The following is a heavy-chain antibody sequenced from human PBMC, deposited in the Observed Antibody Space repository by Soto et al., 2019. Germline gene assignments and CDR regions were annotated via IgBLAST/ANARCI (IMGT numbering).Heavy chain of an antibody. D-gene: IGHD6-6*01. Sequence: SEPLPLTCTVPGGYISDVCWSWVRQHPGKGLEWIGYRSYSGSTNYNPSLKSRVTISVDTSKNQFSLNLRSMSPADTAVYYCARVGGLAARTFDYWGPGTLVT. CDR2: RSYSGST. CDR3: ARVGGLAARTFDY. J-gene: IGHJ4*02. V-gene: IGHV4-59*01. CDR1: GGYISDVC.